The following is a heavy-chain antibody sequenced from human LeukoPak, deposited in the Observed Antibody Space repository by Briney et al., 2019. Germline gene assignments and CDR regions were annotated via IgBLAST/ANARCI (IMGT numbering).Heavy chain of an antibody. D-gene: IGHD4-11*01. CDR1: SGSITSGGYY. Sequence: SETLSLTCTVSSGSITSGGYYWNWIRQHPGKGLEWIGYIYYSGSTFYNPSLKSRVTMSVDTSKNQFSLKLSSVTAADTAVYYCARAPKGMTTVRYYYYYYMDVWGKGTTVTVSS. CDR2: IYYSGST. J-gene: IGHJ6*03. CDR3: ARAPKGMTTVRYYYYYYMDV. V-gene: IGHV4-31*03.